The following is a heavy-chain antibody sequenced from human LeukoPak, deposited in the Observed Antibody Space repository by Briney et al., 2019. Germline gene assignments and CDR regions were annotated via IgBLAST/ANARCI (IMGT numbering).Heavy chain of an antibody. J-gene: IGHJ4*02. V-gene: IGHV4-34*01. D-gene: IGHD3-10*01. Sequence: PSETLSLTCAVYGGSFNDYYWTWIRQSPGKGLEWIGEINHSGSTSYNPSLKSRVTISVDTSKNQFSLRLSSVTAADTAVYHCARLWYYGSGSPTLDYWGQGTLVTVSS. CDR1: GGSFNDYY. CDR2: INHSGST. CDR3: ARLWYYGSGSPTLDY.